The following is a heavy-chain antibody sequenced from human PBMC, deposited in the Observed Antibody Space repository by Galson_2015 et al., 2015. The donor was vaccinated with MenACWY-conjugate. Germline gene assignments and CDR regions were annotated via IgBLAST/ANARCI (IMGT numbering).Heavy chain of an antibody. J-gene: IGHJ6*02. D-gene: IGHD3-10*01. CDR1: GFTFSDYY. Sequence: SLRLSCAASGFTFSDYYMSWIRQAPGKGLEWVPYISSSSSYTNYADSVKGRFTISRDNAKNSLYLQMNSLRAEDTAVYYCARPYPHYGSGSYGDYYGMDVWGQGTTVTASS. V-gene: IGHV3-11*03. CDR2: ISSSSSYT. CDR3: ARPYPHYGSGSYGDYYGMDV.